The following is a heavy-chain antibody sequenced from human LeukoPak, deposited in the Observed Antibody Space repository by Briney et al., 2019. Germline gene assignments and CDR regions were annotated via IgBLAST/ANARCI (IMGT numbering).Heavy chain of an antibody. Sequence: GASVKVSCKASGGTFSSYAISWVRQAPGQGLEWMGGIIPIFGTANYAQKFQGRVTITADKSTSTAYMELSSLRSEDTAVYYCARNWVSLADYYYYYMDVWGKGTTVTVSS. D-gene: IGHD6-13*01. CDR3: ARNWVSLADYYYYYMDV. CDR1: GGTFSSYA. CDR2: IIPIFGTA. J-gene: IGHJ6*03. V-gene: IGHV1-69*06.